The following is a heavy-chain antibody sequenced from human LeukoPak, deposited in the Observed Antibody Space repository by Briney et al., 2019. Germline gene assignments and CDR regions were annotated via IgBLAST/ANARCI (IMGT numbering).Heavy chain of an antibody. CDR3: TRRGDKHYDSRGGDF. CDR1: GFTFSGSA. CDR2: IRSRANNYAT. J-gene: IGHJ4*02. D-gene: IGHD3-22*01. V-gene: IGHV3-73*01. Sequence: QPGGSLGLSCAASGFTFSGSAMHWVRQASGKGLEWVGRIRSRANNYATAYAASVKGRFTISIDGSKNTEYLQMNRLENEDTAVYYCTRRGDKHYDSRGGDFWGQGTLVSVSS.